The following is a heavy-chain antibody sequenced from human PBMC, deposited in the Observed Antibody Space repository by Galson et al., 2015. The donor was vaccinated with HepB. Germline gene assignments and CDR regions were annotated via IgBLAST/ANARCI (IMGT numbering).Heavy chain of an antibody. CDR3: TRHEGIAVAGTLYYFDY. J-gene: IGHJ4*02. CDR2: IRSKANSYAT. V-gene: IGHV3-73*01. D-gene: IGHD6-19*01. Sequence: SLRLSCAASGFTFSGSAMHWVRQASGKGLEWVGRIRSKANSYATAYAASVKGRFTISRDDSKNTAYLQMNSLKTEDTAVYYCTRHEGIAVAGTLYYFDYWGQGTLVTVSS. CDR1: GFTFSGSA.